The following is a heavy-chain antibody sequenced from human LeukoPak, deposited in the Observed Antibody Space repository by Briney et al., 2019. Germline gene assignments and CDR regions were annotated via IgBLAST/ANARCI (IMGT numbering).Heavy chain of an antibody. CDR2: IYPDDSAT. Sequence: GESLKISCKGSGYSFTSYWIGWVRQMPGRGLEWMGIIYPDDSATRYSPSFQGQVTISADKSISTAYLQWSSLQASDTAMYYCARLGVDSTSRDLDYWGQGTLDTVSS. J-gene: IGHJ4*02. CDR3: ARLGVDSTSRDLDY. V-gene: IGHV5-51*01. D-gene: IGHD2-2*01. CDR1: GYSFTSYW.